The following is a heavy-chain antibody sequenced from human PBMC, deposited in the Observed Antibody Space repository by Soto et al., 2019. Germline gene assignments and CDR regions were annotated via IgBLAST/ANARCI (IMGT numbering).Heavy chain of an antibody. Sequence: SGPTLVNPTQPLTLTCSFSGFSLTTSRVGVGWIRQPPGEALEWLAIIYWDDDKRYSPSLQSRLAITKDTSKNQVVLTMTNLDPVDTGTYYCAHIMITFGGVSALDAFDFWGPGTMVTVSS. V-gene: IGHV2-5*02. CDR3: AHIMITFGGVSALDAFDF. J-gene: IGHJ3*01. D-gene: IGHD3-16*01. CDR1: GFSLTTSRVG. CDR2: IYWDDDK.